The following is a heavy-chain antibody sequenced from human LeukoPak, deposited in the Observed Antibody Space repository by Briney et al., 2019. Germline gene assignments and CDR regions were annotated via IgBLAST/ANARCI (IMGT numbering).Heavy chain of an antibody. J-gene: IGHJ4*02. D-gene: IGHD2-2*02. CDR3: ARTSVAAAISPYYFDY. Sequence: GGSLRLSCAASGFTFSDYYMSWIRQAPGKGLEWVPYISSSGSTIYYADSVKGRFTISRDNAKNSLYLQMASLRAEDTAVYYCARTSVAAAISPYYFDYWGQGTLVTVSS. CDR1: GFTFSDYY. CDR2: ISSSGSTI. V-gene: IGHV3-11*04.